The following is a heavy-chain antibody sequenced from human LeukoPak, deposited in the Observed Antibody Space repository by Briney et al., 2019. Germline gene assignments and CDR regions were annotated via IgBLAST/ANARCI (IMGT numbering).Heavy chain of an antibody. V-gene: IGHV3-30*02. J-gene: IGHJ3*02. CDR3: AKATSGLSAFDI. Sequence: GGSLRLSCAASGFIFSSHGMHWVRQAPGKGLEWVAFIRYDGNNKYYADSVKGRFTISRDNSKNTLYLQVNSLRPEDTAVYYCAKATSGLSAFDIWGQGTMVTVSS. CDR1: GFIFSSHG. D-gene: IGHD3-22*01. CDR2: IRYDGNNK.